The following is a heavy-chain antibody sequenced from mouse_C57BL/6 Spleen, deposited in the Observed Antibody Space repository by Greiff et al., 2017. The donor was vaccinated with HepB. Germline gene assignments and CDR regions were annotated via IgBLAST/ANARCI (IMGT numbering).Heavy chain of an antibody. Sequence: EVHLVESGEGLVKPGGSLKLSCAASGFTFSSYAMSWVRQTPEKRLEWVAYISSGGDYIYYADTVKGRFTISRDNARNTLYLQMSSLKSEDTAMYYCTRDGRYYGSLPMDYWGQGTSVTVSS. CDR1: GFTFSSYA. J-gene: IGHJ4*01. D-gene: IGHD1-1*01. CDR3: TRDGRYYGSLPMDY. V-gene: IGHV5-9-1*02. CDR2: ISSGGDYI.